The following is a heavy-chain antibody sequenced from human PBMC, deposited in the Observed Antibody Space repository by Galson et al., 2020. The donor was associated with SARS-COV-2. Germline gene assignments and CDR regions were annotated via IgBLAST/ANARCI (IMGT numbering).Heavy chain of an antibody. CDR3: ARERSLLLWFAELDA. D-gene: IGHD3-10*01. J-gene: IGHJ5*02. Sequence: GESLKISCAASGFTFSSYGMHWVRQAPSKGLEWVAVIWNDGSNKYYADSVKGRFTIPRDNSKNTLYLQMNSLRAEETAVYYCARERSLLLWFAELDAWGQGTLVTVSS. V-gene: IGHV3-33*01. CDR2: IWNDGSNK. CDR1: GFTFSSYG.